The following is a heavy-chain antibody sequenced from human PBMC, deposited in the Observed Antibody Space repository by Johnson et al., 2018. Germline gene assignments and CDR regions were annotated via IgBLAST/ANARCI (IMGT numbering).Heavy chain of an antibody. Sequence: VQLVESGGGLVKPGGSLRLSCAASGFTFSSYSMNWVRQAPGKGLEWVSYLSSSSSTIYYADSVKGRFTSSSNNAKNSLYLQMNSLRDEDTAVYYCARDLSCGGDCYFYFQHWGQGTLVAVSS. D-gene: IGHD2-21*02. CDR2: LSSSSSTI. CDR1: GFTFSSYS. V-gene: IGHV3-48*02. J-gene: IGHJ1*01. CDR3: ARDLSCGGDCYFYFQH.